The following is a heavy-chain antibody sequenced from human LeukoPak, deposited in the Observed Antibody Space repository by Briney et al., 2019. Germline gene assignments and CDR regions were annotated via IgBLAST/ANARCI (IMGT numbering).Heavy chain of an antibody. V-gene: IGHV3-23*01. CDR1: GFTFSSYA. CDR2: ISGSGGST. CDR3: AKGKYYYYGMDV. J-gene: IGHJ6*02. Sequence: GGSLRLSCAASGFTFSSYAMSWVRQAPGRGLEWVSAISGSGGSTYYADSVKGRFTISRDNSKNALYLQMNSLRAEDTAVYYCAKGKYYYYGMDVWGQGTTVTVSS.